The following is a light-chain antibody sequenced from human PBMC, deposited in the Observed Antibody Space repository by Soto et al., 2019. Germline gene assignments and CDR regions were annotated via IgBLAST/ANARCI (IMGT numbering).Light chain of an antibody. CDR2: AAS. CDR1: QGINSY. CDR3: QKYESAPLT. J-gene: IGKJ4*01. V-gene: IGKV1-27*01. Sequence: DIQMTQSPSSLSASVGDRVTITCLASQGINSYLAWYQQKPGKVPKLLIHAASTLQSGVPSRFSGSGSGTDFTLTIRSLQPEDVATYYCQKYESAPLTFGGGTKVDIK.